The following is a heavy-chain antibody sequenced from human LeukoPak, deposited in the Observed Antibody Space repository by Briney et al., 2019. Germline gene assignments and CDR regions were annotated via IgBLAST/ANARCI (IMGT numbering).Heavy chain of an antibody. J-gene: IGHJ4*02. D-gene: IGHD2-2*02. V-gene: IGHV3-30*02. CDR1: GFTFSSYG. Sequence: GGSLRLSCVASGFTFSSYGMNWVRQAPGKGLEWVAFIPYDGKNKYYADSVKGRFTISRDNSKNTLYLQMNSLRAEDTAVYYCARDKYCSSTSCYRIYWGQGTLVTVSS. CDR3: ARDKYCSSTSCYRIY. CDR2: IPYDGKNK.